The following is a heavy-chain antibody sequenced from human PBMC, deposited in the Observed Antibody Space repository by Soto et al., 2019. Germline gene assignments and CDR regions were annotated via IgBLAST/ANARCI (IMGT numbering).Heavy chain of an antibody. CDR3: ARWALIPL. V-gene: IGHV4-4*07. CDR1: GGSLSSYY. D-gene: IGHD3-16*02. CDR2: IYTSGST. Sequence: SETLSLTCTVSGGSLSSYYWCWFRQPAGKGLEWIGRIYTSGSTNYNSSLRSRGIMLVDTSKNKFSLTLRTVTAANTAVYYCARWALIPLWGQGTMVTVSS. J-gene: IGHJ1*01.